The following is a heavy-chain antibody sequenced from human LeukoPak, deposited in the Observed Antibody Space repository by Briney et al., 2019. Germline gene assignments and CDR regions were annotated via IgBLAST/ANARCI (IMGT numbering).Heavy chain of an antibody. V-gene: IGHV4-34*01. D-gene: IGHD6-19*01. CDR1: GASINSAGYY. CDR3: AKGHRYSSGWYWSHWFDP. CDR2: INHSGST. J-gene: IGHJ5*02. Sequence: SETLSLTCTVSGASINSAGYYWTWIRQPPGKGLEWIGEINHSGSTNYNPSLKSRVTISVDTSKKQFFLRPSSVTAADTAVYYCAKGHRYSSGWYWSHWFDPWGQGTLVTVSS.